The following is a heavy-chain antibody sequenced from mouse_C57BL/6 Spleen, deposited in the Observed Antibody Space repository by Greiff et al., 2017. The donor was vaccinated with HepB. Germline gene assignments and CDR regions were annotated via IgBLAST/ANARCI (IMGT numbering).Heavy chain of an antibody. J-gene: IGHJ3*01. CDR2: IDPSGSYT. CDR3: AGGWLLAWFAY. V-gene: IGHV1-50*01. Sequence: QVQLQQPGAELVKPGASVKLSCKASGYTFTSYWMQWVKQRPGQGLEWIGAIDPSGSYTNYNQKFKGKATLTVDTSSSTAYLQLSSLTSEDAAVYYCAGGWLLAWFAYWGQGTLVTVSA. D-gene: IGHD2-3*01. CDR1: GYTFTSYW.